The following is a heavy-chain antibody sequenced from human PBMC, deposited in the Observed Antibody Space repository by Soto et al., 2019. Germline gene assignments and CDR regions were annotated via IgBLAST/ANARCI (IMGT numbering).Heavy chain of an antibody. J-gene: IGHJ4*02. CDR3: ASDNLGYCSGGSCPLDY. Sequence: QVQLVESGGGVVQPGRSLRLSCAASGFTFSSYAMHWVRQAPGKGLEWVAVISYDGSNKYYADSVKGRFTISRDNSKNXXYLQMNSLRAEDTAVYYCASDNLGYCSGGSCPLDYWGQGTLVTVSS. V-gene: IGHV3-30-3*01. D-gene: IGHD2-15*01. CDR2: ISYDGSNK. CDR1: GFTFSSYA.